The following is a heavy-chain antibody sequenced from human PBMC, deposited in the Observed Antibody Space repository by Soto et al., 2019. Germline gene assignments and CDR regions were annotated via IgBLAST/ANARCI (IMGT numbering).Heavy chain of an antibody. D-gene: IGHD2-15*01. CDR3: PSLGYCSGGTCYFGNYYFDS. CDR1: CGSISSGGYY. Sequence: PSETLSLTCTVSCGSISSGGYYWSWIRQHPGKGLEWIGYIYYSGSTYYNPSLKSRVTISVDTSKNQFSLKLSSVTAADTAVYYCPSLGYCSGGTCYFGNYYFDSGAREPWSPSPQ. CDR2: IYYSGST. V-gene: IGHV4-31*03. J-gene: IGHJ4*02.